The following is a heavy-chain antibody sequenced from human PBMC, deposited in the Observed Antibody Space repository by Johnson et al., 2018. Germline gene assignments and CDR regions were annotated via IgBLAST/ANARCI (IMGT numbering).Heavy chain of an antibody. Sequence: VQLVQSGGGLVLPGGSLRLSCAGSGFYFGAYTMSWVRQAPGQGLEWVAKKKEDGSETNYVESVKGRVTIYRDNCKTTLYLQMNSLSPEDTAVYYCERDPSECSRMSCHLDYCGPGTVVTVSS. CDR1: GFYFGAYT. CDR3: ERDPSECSRMSCHLDY. CDR2: KKEDGSET. V-gene: IGHV3-7*01. J-gene: IGHJ4*02. D-gene: IGHD2-2*01.